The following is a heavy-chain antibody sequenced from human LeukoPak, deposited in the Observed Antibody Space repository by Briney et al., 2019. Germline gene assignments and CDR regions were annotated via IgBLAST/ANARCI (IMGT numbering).Heavy chain of an antibody. CDR2: INWNGGST. Sequence: GGSLRPSCAASGFTFDDYGMSWVRQAPGKGLEWVSGINWNGGSTGYADSVKGRFTISRDNAKSSLYLRMNSLRAEDTALYYCARWYYDSSGRTLYYFDYWGQGTLVTVSS. CDR1: GFTFDDYG. D-gene: IGHD3-22*01. J-gene: IGHJ4*02. CDR3: ARWYYDSSGRTLYYFDY. V-gene: IGHV3-20*04.